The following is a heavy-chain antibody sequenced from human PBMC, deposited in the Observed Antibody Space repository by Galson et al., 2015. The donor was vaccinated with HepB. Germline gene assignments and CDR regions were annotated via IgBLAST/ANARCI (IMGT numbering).Heavy chain of an antibody. CDR3: ARDPRRAVAATHRFDP. CDR2: IWFDGSNK. D-gene: IGHD6-19*01. Sequence: SLRLSCAASGFTFSNFGMHWVRQAPGKGLEWVAVIWFDGSNKYYGDSVKGRFIISRENSKNTLYLHTNGLRAEDTAVYYCARDPRRAVAATHRFDPWGQGTLVTVSS. J-gene: IGHJ5*02. V-gene: IGHV3-33*01. CDR1: GFTFSNFG.